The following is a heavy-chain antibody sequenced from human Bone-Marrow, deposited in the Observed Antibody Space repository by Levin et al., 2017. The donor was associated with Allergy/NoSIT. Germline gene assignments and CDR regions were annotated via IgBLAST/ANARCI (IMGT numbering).Heavy chain of an antibody. V-gene: IGHV3-48*03. Sequence: GGSLRLSCAATGFTFSAYEMNWVRQSPGRGLEWISYISSSGNIIHYADSVRGRFAISRDNAKKSLSLQMNRLRGDDTGVYYCARGIQDRKDLWLTVAFDMWGQGTLVTVSS. CDR2: ISSSGNII. CDR1: GFTFSAYE. CDR3: ARGIQDRKDLWLTVAFDM. D-gene: IGHD3-22*01. J-gene: IGHJ3*02.